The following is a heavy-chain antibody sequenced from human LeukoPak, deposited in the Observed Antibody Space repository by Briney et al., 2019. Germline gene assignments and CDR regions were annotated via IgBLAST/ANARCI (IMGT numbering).Heavy chain of an antibody. D-gene: IGHD1-26*01. CDR3: ASVRGSGSYFRWYYFDY. V-gene: IGHV4-34*01. CDR2: INHSGST. J-gene: IGHJ4*02. Sequence: SETLSLTCAVYGGSFSGYYWSWIRQPPGKGLEWIGEINHSGSTNYNPSLKSRVTISVDTSKNQFSLKLSSVTAADTAVYYCASVRGSGSYFRWYYFDYWGQGTLVTVTS. CDR1: GGSFSGYY.